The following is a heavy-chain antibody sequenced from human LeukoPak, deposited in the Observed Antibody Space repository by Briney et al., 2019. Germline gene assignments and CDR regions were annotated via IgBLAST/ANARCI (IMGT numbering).Heavy chain of an antibody. D-gene: IGHD6-13*01. CDR1: GFTFSSYG. J-gene: IGHJ4*02. V-gene: IGHV3-33*01. CDR3: AREIAAAGNKQFDY. CDR2: IWYDGSNK. Sequence: GGSLRLPCAASGFTFSSYGMHWVRQAPGKGLEWVTVIWYDGSNKYYADSVKGRFTISRDNSKNTLYLQMNSLRAEDTAVYYCAREIAAAGNKQFDYWGQGTLVTVSS.